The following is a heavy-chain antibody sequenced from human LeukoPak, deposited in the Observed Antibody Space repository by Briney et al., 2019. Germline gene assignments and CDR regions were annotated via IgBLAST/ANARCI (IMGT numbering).Heavy chain of an antibody. CDR1: GGTFSSYA. CDR2: IIPIFGTA. J-gene: IGHJ4*02. Sequence: SVKVSCKASGGTFSSYAISWVRQAPGQGLEWMGGIIPIFGTANYAQKFQGRVTITADESTSTAYMELSSLRSEDTAVYYCARTSYDYVWGSYRLFGYWGQGTLVTVSS. V-gene: IGHV1-69*13. CDR3: ARTSYDYVWGSYRLFGY. D-gene: IGHD3-16*02.